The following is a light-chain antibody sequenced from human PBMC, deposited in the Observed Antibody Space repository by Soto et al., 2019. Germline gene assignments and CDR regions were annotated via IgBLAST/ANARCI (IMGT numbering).Light chain of an antibody. V-gene: IGLV2-8*01. CDR1: SSDVGGYNY. CDR3: SSYAGSNTVV. Sequence: QSALTQPPSASGSPGQSVTISCTGTSSDVGGYNYVSWYQHHPGKAPKLMIYEVSKRPSGVPYRFSGSKSGNAASLTVSGLQDEDEADYYCSSYAGSNTVVFGGGTKVTVL. J-gene: IGLJ2*01. CDR2: EVS.